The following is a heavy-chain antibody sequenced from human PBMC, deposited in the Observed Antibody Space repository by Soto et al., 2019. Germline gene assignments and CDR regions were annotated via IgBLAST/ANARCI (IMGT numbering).Heavy chain of an antibody. CDR3: ARDPSGDVVPAASDS. D-gene: IGHD2-2*01. CDR1: GYTFSNYG. V-gene: IGHV1-18*01. CDR2: IGPYDRKT. J-gene: IGHJ4*02. Sequence: HVQLVQSGAEVKTPGASVKVSCRTSGYTFSNYGISWVRQAPRQGLEWMGWIGPYDRKTDYAQNFQGRVTMTADTSTSTAYMELRSLRSDDTAVYYCARDPSGDVVPAASDSWGQGTLVTVSS.